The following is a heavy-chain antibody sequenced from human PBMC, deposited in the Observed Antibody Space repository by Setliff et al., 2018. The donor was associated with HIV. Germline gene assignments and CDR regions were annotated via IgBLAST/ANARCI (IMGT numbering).Heavy chain of an antibody. J-gene: IGHJ6*03. Sequence: SETLSLTCTVSGGSISSGDYYWSWIRQPPGKGLEWIGYIYYSGSTYYNPSLKSRVTISVDTSKNQFSLKLSSVTAADTAFYYCARGFSGDYLFTGYLDVWGKGTTVTVSS. CDR1: GGSISSGDYY. V-gene: IGHV4-31*03. D-gene: IGHD3-22*01. CDR3: ARGFSGDYLFTGYLDV. CDR2: IYYSGST.